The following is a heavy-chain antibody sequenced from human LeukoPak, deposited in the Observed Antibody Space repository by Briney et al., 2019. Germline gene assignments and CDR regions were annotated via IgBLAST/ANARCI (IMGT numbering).Heavy chain of an antibody. J-gene: IGHJ4*02. CDR2: ISSSSSYI. CDR3: ARGSDDDY. V-gene: IGHV3-21*01. Sequence: GGSLRLSCAASGFTFSSYAMNWVRQTPGKGLEWVSSISSSSSYIYYADSLKGRFTISRDNAKNSLYLQMNSLRAEDTAVYYCARGSDDDYWGQGILVTVSS. CDR1: GFTFSSYA.